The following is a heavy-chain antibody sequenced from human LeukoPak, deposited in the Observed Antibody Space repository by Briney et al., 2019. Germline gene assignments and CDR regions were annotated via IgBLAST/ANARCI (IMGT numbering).Heavy chain of an antibody. CDR1: GGTFSSYA. V-gene: IGHV1-69*13. CDR3: ASPRQDYDILAGYYGYWFDP. J-gene: IGHJ5*02. Sequence: GASVKVSCKASGGTFSSYAISWVRQAPGQGLEWMGGIIPIFGTANYAQKFQGRVTITADESTSTAYMELSSLRSEDTAVYYCASPRQDYDILAGYYGYWFDPWGQGTLVTVSS. D-gene: IGHD3-9*01. CDR2: IIPIFGTA.